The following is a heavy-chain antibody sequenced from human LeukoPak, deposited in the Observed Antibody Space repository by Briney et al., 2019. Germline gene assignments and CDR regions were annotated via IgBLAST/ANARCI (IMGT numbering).Heavy chain of an antibody. Sequence: ASVKVSCKASGYTFTSYGISWVRQAPGQGLEWMGIINPSGGSTSYAQKFQGRVTMTRDTSTSTVYMELSSLRSEDTAVYYCAREDSGYAYWGQGTLVTVSS. V-gene: IGHV1-46*01. D-gene: IGHD5-12*01. CDR1: GYTFTSYG. J-gene: IGHJ4*02. CDR2: INPSGGST. CDR3: AREDSGYAY.